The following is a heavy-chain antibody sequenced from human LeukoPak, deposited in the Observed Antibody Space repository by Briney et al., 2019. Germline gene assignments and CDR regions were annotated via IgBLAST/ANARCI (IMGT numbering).Heavy chain of an antibody. D-gene: IGHD4-17*01. CDR1: GGSISSYY. J-gene: IGHJ6*03. CDR3: ARVKRYGDYYMDV. V-gene: IGHV4-59*01. Sequence: SETLSLTCTVSGGSISSYYWSWIRQSPGKGLECIGYIHYTGSTNYNPSLKSRVTISVETSKNQFSLKLSSVTAADTAVYYCARVKRYGDYYMDVWGKGTTVTVSS. CDR2: IHYTGST.